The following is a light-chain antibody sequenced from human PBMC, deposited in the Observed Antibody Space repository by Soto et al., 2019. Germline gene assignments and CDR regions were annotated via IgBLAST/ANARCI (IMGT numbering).Light chain of an antibody. CDR1: SSDVGGYEY. CDR3: SSYTTSSPLGV. J-gene: IGLJ1*01. Sequence: QSALTQPASVSGSPGQSITISCTGTSSDVGGYEYVSWYQQHPGKAPKRIIYDVSDRPSGVSNRCSGSKSGNTASLAISGLQAEDEADYYCSSYTTSSPLGVFGTGTKLTVL. CDR2: DVS. V-gene: IGLV2-14*03.